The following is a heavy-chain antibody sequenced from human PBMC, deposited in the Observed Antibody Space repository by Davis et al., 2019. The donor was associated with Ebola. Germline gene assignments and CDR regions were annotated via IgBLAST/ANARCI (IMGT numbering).Heavy chain of an antibody. CDR1: GYSFTSYL. J-gene: IGHJ4*02. CDR3: ARDITMVQGPSLFDY. D-gene: IGHD3-10*01. V-gene: IGHV1-46*01. CDR2: IDPSGGST. Sequence: ASVKVSCKASGYSFTSYLIHWVRHAPGQGLEWMGIIDPSGGSTNYAQKLQGRVTMTTDTSTSTAYMELRSLRSDDTAVYYCARDITMVQGPSLFDYWGQGTLVTVSS.